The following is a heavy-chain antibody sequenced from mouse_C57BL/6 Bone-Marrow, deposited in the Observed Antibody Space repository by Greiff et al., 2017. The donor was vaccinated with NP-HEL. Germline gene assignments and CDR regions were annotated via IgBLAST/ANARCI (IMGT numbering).Heavy chain of an antibody. V-gene: IGHV5-4*01. CDR3: ARDGMRGYWYFDV. J-gene: IGHJ1*03. D-gene: IGHD4-1*01. Sequence: EVKLVESGGGLVKPGGSLKLSCAASGFTFSSYAMSWVRQTPEKRLEWVATISDGGSYTYYPDNVKGRFTISRDNAKNNLYLQMSHLKSEDTAMYYCARDGMRGYWYFDVWGTGTTVTVSS. CDR1: GFTFSSYA. CDR2: ISDGGSYT.